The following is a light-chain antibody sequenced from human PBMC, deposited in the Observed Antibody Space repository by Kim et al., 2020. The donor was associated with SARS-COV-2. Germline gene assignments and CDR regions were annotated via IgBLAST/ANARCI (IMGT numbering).Light chain of an antibody. CDR3: SSYTSTTTLI. V-gene: IGLV2-14*03. Sequence: QSALTQPASVSGSPGQSITISCTGTSSDVGGYEYVSWYQQHPGNAPKLMIYDVSKRPSGVSNRFSGTKSGNTASLTISGLQAEDEADYYCSSYTSTTTLIFGGGTQLTVL. J-gene: IGLJ2*01. CDR2: DVS. CDR1: SSDVGGYEY.